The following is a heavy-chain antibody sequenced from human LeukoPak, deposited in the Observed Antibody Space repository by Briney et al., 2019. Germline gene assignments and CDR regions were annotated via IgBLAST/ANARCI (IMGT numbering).Heavy chain of an antibody. V-gene: IGHV3-21*01. D-gene: IGHD3-3*01. Sequence: GGSLRLSCAASGFTFSSYSMNWVRQAPGKGLEWVSSISSSSSYIYYEDSVKGRFTISRDNAKNSLYLQMNSLRAEDTAVYYCARATHYDPDLYAFDIWGQGTMVTVSS. J-gene: IGHJ3*02. CDR3: ARATHYDPDLYAFDI. CDR1: GFTFSSYS. CDR2: ISSSSSYI.